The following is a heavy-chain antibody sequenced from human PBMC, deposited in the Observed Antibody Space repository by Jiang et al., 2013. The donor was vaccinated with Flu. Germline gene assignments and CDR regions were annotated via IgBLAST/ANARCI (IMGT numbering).Heavy chain of an antibody. CDR2: MYHSGST. CDR1: GYSINSGYH. V-gene: IGHV4-38-2*02. J-gene: IGHJ4*02. Sequence: GSGLVKPSETLSLTCAVSGYSINSGYHWGWIRQPPGKGLEWIGTMYHSGSTYYNPSLKSRVTISVDTSKNQFSLKLSSVTAADTAVYYCAREGPDSSGYYLGYWGQGTLITVSS. D-gene: IGHD3-22*01. CDR3: AREGPDSSGYYLGY.